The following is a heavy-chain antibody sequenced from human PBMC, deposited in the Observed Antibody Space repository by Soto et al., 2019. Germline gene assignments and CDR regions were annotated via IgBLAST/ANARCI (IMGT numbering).Heavy chain of an antibody. CDR1: GGTFSSYA. D-gene: IGHD2-15*01. CDR2: IIPIFGTA. V-gene: IGHV1-69*06. Sequence: SVKVSCKASGGTFSSYAISWVRQAPGQGLEWMGGIIPIFGTANYAQKFQGRVTITADKSTSTAYMELSSLRSEDTAVYYCARVEVVAATDWFDPWGQGTLVTVSS. CDR3: ARVEVVAATDWFDP. J-gene: IGHJ5*02.